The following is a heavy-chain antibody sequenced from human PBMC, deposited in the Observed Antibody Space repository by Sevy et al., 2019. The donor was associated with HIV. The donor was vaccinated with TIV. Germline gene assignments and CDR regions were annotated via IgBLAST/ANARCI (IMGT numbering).Heavy chain of an antibody. CDR2: IYSSGST. CDR1: GGSISSYY. J-gene: IGHJ4*02. Sequence: SETLSLTCTVSGGSISSYYWSWTRQPAGKGLEWIGRIYSSGSTNYTPSLKSRVTMSVDTSKNQFSLKLSSVTAADTAVYYCAGSAGGTNFDYWGQGTLVTVSS. CDR3: AGSAGGTNFDY. D-gene: IGHD3-16*01. V-gene: IGHV4-4*07.